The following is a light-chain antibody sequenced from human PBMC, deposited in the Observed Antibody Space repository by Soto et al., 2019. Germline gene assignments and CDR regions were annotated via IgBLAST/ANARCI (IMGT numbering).Light chain of an antibody. CDR1: QSVSSSY. V-gene: IGKV3-20*01. J-gene: IGKJ3*01. CDR3: QQFGSPFT. CDR2: GAS. Sequence: EIVLTQSPGTLSLSPGERATLSCRASQSVSSSYLAWYQHKPGQAPRLLIYGASTRATGIPDRFSGSGSGTDFTLTISRLEPEDYAVYFCQQFGSPFTFGPATKVDIK.